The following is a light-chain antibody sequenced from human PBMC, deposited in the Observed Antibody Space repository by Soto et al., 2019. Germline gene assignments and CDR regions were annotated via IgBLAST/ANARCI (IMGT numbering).Light chain of an antibody. V-gene: IGKV3-11*01. CDR2: DAS. CDR3: QHRSSWPLT. J-gene: IGKJ4*01. Sequence: EVLVTQSPGTLSVSPGERVTLSCRASQSVSTDLAWYQQKPGQAPRLLIYDASNRATGIPARFSGSGSGTDFTLTISSLEPEDFAVYYCQHRSSWPLTFGGGTKVDI. CDR1: QSVSTD.